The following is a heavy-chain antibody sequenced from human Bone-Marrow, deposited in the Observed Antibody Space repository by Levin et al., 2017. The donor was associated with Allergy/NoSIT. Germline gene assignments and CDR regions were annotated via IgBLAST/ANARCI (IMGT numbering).Heavy chain of an antibody. CDR1: GFMFTNYE. CDR2: ISGSSSTQ. J-gene: IGHJ4*02. CDR3: ARIYYGAFDY. V-gene: IGHV3-48*03. D-gene: IGHD3-10*01. Sequence: TGGSLRLSCAASGFMFTNYEMNWVRQAPGKGLEWISYISGSSSTQHYRDSVRGRFTISRDNAKNSLYLQMNSLTAEDTAVYYCARIYYGAFDYWGQGTLVTVSS.